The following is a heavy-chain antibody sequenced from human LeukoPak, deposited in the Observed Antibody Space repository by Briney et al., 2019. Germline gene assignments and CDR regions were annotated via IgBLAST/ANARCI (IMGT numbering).Heavy chain of an antibody. D-gene: IGHD2-15*01. Sequence: ASVTVSFKASGYTFTSYSISWVRQAPGQGLEWMGWISAYNGNTIYAQKVKGRVTMTTDTSTSTAYMELRSLNSDDAAVYYCARASYCSDGSCYSDYWGQGTLVTVSS. J-gene: IGHJ4*02. CDR2: ISAYNGNT. V-gene: IGHV1-18*01. CDR3: ARASYCSDGSCYSDY. CDR1: GYTFTSYS.